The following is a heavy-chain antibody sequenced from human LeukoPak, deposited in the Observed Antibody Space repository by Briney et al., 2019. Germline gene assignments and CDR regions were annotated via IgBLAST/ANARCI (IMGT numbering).Heavy chain of an antibody. Sequence: KCGESLKISCKGSGYRFTTYWIGWVRQMPGKGLEWMGIIYPGDFDTRYGPSFQGQVTISADKSISTAYLQWSSLKASDTAMYYCATLSFSGRYFDSWGQGTLVTVSS. D-gene: IGHD1-14*01. CDR3: ATLSFSGRYFDS. J-gene: IGHJ4*02. CDR1: GYRFTTYW. V-gene: IGHV5-51*01. CDR2: IYPGDFDT.